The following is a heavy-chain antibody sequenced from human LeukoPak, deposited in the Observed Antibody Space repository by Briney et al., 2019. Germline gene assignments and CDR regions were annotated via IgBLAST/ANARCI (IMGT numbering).Heavy chain of an antibody. CDR1: GGSISSGGYY. CDR3: ARGAFKGYNYPNRFDY. Sequence: SETLSLTCTVSGGSISSGGYYWSWIRQHPGKGLEWIGYIYYSGSTYYNPSLKSRVTISVDTSKNQFSLKLSSVTAADTAVYYCARGAFKGYNYPNRFDYWGQGTLVTVSS. CDR2: IYYSGST. D-gene: IGHD5-24*01. J-gene: IGHJ4*02. V-gene: IGHV4-31*03.